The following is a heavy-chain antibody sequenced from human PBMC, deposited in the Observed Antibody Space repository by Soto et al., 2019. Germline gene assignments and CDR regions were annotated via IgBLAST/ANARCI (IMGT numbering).Heavy chain of an antibody. D-gene: IGHD5-12*01. Sequence: GGSLRLSCAASGFTFSSYWMHWVRQAPGKGLVWVSRINSDGSSISYADSVKGRFTISRDNAKNTLYLQMNSLRAEDTAVYYCARAPLNSGYDSRYFQHWGQGTLGTVSS. CDR2: INSDGSSI. CDR3: ARAPLNSGYDSRYFQH. V-gene: IGHV3-74*01. J-gene: IGHJ1*01. CDR1: GFTFSSYW.